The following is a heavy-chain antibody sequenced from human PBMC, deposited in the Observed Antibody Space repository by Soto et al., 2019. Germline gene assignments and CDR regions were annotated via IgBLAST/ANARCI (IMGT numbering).Heavy chain of an antibody. CDR1: GGSISSGDYY. CDR3: ASQEYYYDSSGYYFGAFDI. Sequence: QVQLQESGPGLVKPSQTLSLTCTVSGGSISSGDYYWSWIRQPPGKGLEWIGYIYYSGGTYYNPSLKSRVTISVDTSKNQFSLKLSSVTAADTAVYYCASQEYYYDSSGYYFGAFDIWGQGTMVTVSS. V-gene: IGHV4-30-4*01. CDR2: IYYSGGT. J-gene: IGHJ3*02. D-gene: IGHD3-22*01.